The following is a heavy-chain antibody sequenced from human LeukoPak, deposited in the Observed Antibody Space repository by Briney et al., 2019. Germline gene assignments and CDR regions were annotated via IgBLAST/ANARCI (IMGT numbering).Heavy chain of an antibody. D-gene: IGHD2-2*01. J-gene: IGHJ4*02. Sequence: ASVKASCKVSGYTLTELSMHWVRQAPGKGLEWMGGFDPEDGETIYAQKFQGRVTMTEDTSTDTAYMELSSLRSEDTAVYYCATGYGGCSSTSCFLLFDYWGQGTLVTVSS. CDR3: ATGYGGCSSTSCFLLFDY. CDR1: GYTLTELS. V-gene: IGHV1-24*01. CDR2: FDPEDGET.